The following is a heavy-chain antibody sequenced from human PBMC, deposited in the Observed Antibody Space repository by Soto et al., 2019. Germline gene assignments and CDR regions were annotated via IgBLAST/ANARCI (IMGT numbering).Heavy chain of an antibody. D-gene: IGHD3-16*01. J-gene: IGHJ6*02. CDR3: AAQGGSNIAHYYTVDV. CDR2: IVVGSGNT. CDR1: GFTFIDSA. Sequence: ASVKGSCKASGFTFIDSAVQWVRQARGQRLEWIGWIVVGSGNTNSAQKFQERVTITRDMSTSTVYMEMSSLRSEDTAVYYCAAQGGSNIAHYYTVDVWGQGTTVTVSS. V-gene: IGHV1-58*01.